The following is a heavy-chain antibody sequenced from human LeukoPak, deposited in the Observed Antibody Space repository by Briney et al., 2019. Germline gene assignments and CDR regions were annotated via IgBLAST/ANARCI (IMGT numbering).Heavy chain of an antibody. V-gene: IGHV4-34*01. Sequence: SETLSLTCAVYGGSFSGHYWNWIRQPPGKGLEWIGEINHSGSTNYNPSLKSRVTISVDTSKNQFSLKLSSVTAADTAVYYCARARYSSGWPYSGQGTLVTVSS. CDR1: GGSFSGHY. CDR2: INHSGST. CDR3: ARARYSSGWPY. J-gene: IGHJ4*02. D-gene: IGHD6-19*01.